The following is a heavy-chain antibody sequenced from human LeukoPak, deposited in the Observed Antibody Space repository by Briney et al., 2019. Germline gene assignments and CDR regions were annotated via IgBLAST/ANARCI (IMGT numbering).Heavy chain of an antibody. CDR3: ARDSFAGTSAFLGY. D-gene: IGHD6-13*01. CDR2: IYSSGST. J-gene: IGHJ4*02. V-gene: IGHV4-59*01. CDR1: GGSISPYF. Sequence: SETLSLTCTVSGGSISPYFWSWIRQPPGKGLEWIGDIYSSGSTNYNPSLKSRVTLSVDTSKNQFSVRLSSVTAADTAVYYCARDSFAGTSAFLGYWGQGTLVTVSS.